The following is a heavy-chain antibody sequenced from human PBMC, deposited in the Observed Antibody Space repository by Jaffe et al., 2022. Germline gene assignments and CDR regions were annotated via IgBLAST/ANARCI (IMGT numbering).Heavy chain of an antibody. CDR3: ARGEVVAADGFVVDY. J-gene: IGHJ4*02. CDR2: IYYSGST. Sequence: QVQLQESGPGLVKPSETLSLTCTVSGGSISSYYWSWIRQPPGKGLEWIGYIYYSGSTNYNPSLKSRVTISVDTSKNQFSLKLSSVTAADTAVYYCARGEVVAADGFVVDYWGQGTLVTVSS. D-gene: IGHD2-15*01. CDR1: GGSISSYY. V-gene: IGHV4-59*01.